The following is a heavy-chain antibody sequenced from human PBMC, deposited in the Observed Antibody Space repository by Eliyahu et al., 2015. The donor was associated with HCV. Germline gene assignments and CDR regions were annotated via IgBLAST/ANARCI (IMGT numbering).Heavy chain of an antibody. CDR3: ARVGLYSCRD. V-gene: IGHV3-53*01. CDR1: GFNVSXNX. J-gene: IGHJ4*02. CDR2: IYSGGST. Sequence: VQLVESGGGLIQPGGSLXLSCXASGFNVSXNXMSWVRQAPGEGLEWXSVIYSGGSTYYADSVKGRFTISRDNSKNTLYLQMNSLRVEDTAVYYCARVGLYSCRDWGQGTLVTVSS. D-gene: IGHD6-13*01.